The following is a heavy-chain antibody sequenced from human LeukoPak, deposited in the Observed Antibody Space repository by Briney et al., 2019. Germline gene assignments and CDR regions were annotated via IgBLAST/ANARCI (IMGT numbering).Heavy chain of an antibody. Sequence: AGGSLRLSCVASGLPIGDFSMHWVRQAPGQGLEWVSLISGDGVSTFFADSVKGRFSISRDSSKNSLFLEMSSLRTEDTAMYYCARESGKFDYWGQGTLVAVSS. CDR1: GLPIGDFS. CDR2: ISGDGVST. J-gene: IGHJ4*02. V-gene: IGHV3-43*02. CDR3: ARESGKFDY.